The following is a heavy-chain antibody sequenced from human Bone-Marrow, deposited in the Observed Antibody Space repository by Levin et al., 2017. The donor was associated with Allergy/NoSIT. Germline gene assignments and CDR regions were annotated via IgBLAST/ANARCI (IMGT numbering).Heavy chain of an antibody. CDR2: IYYSGNT. CDR1: GDSIGSTSYY. Sequence: KPSETLSLTCTVSGDSIGSTSYYWGWIRQPPGKGLQWIASIYYSGNTHYNPSLKSRVTISVDTSSNQFSLKLSSVTAADTAVYFCARLAKSYGQPKWFFDNWGQGTLVTVSS. D-gene: IGHD3-16*01. J-gene: IGHJ4*02. V-gene: IGHV4-39*01. CDR3: ARLAKSYGQPKWFFDN.